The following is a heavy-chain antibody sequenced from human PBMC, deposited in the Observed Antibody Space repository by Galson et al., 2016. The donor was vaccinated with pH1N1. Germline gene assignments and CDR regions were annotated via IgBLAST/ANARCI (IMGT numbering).Heavy chain of an antibody. V-gene: IGHV1-46*01. J-gene: IGHJ4*02. Sequence: SVKVSCKASGYTFTSYFMHWVRQAPGQGLEWMGIINPSGGSTSYAQKFLGRVTMTRDTSTSTVYMELSSLRSEDAAVYYCARTIYPMVDPFTDWGQGTLVTVSS. CDR2: INPSGGST. CDR3: ARTIYPMVDPFTD. CDR1: GYTFTSYF. D-gene: IGHD3-10*01.